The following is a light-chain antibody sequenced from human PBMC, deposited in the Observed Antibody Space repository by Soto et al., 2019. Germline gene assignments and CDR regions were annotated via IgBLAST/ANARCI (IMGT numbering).Light chain of an antibody. CDR1: SSDIGNYNL. Sequence: QSVLTQPASVSGSPGQSITISCTGTSSDIGNYNLVSWYQQHPGKAPKVMIYEGSKRPSGVSNRFSGSKSGNTASLTISGLQAEDEADYYCCSYAGGITFVLFGGGTKVTVL. CDR2: EGS. J-gene: IGLJ2*01. V-gene: IGLV2-23*01. CDR3: CSYAGGITFVL.